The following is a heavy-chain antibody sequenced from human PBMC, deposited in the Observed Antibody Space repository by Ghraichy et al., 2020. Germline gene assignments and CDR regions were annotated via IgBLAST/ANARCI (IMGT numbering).Heavy chain of an antibody. V-gene: IGHV3-23*01. CDR2: ISGRGGNL. CDR1: GFTFSSYT. Sequence: GGSLRLPCAASGFTFSSYTMSWVRQAPGKGLEWVSVISGRGGNLYYADSVKGRFTISRDNSKNTLYLQMNSLRADDTAVYYCARALPAYGDYVGDAFDIWGQGTMVTVSS. CDR3: ARALPAYGDYVGDAFDI. J-gene: IGHJ3*02. D-gene: IGHD4-17*01.